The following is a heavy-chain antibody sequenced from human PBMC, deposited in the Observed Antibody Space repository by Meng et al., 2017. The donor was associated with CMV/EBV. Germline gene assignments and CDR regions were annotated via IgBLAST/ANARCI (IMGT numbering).Heavy chain of an antibody. CDR2: IYPGDSDT. CDR1: GYSFTSYW. J-gene: IGHJ6*02. CDR3: ARLPHHYDILTGYYSRFYYYYGMDV. V-gene: IGHV5-51*01. D-gene: IGHD3-9*01. Sequence: GGSLRLSCKGSGYSFTSYWIGWVRQMPGKGLEWMGIIYPGDSDTRYSPSFQGQVTIPADKSISTAYLQWSSLKASDTAMYYCARLPHHYDILTGYYSRFYYYYGMDVWGQGTTVTVSS.